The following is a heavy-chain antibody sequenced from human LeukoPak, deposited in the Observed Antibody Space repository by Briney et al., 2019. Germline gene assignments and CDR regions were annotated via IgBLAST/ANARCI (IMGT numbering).Heavy chain of an antibody. D-gene: IGHD2-21*01. Sequence: SETLSLTCTVSGGSISGYYWSWIRQPPGKGLEWIGYIYYSGSTNYNPSLKSRVTISVDTSRNQFSLKLSSVTAADTAVYYCARHLAARLGGARFSDYWGQGTLVTV. CDR3: ARHLAARLGGARFSDY. CDR2: IYYSGST. CDR1: GGSISGYY. J-gene: IGHJ4*02. V-gene: IGHV4-59*08.